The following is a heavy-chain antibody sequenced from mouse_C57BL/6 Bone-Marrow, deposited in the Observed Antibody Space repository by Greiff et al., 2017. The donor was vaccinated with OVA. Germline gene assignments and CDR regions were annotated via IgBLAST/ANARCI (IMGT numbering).Heavy chain of an antibody. CDR3: ARPLYYGSSYRDYFDY. CDR1: GFTFSDYG. Sequence: EVQVVESGGGLVKPGGSLKLSCAASGFTFSDYGMHWVRQAPEKGLEWVAYISSGSSTIYYADTVKGRFTISRDNAKNTLFLQMTSLRSEDTAMYYCARPLYYGSSYRDYFDYWGQGTTLTVSS. V-gene: IGHV5-17*01. J-gene: IGHJ2*01. D-gene: IGHD1-1*01. CDR2: ISSGSSTI.